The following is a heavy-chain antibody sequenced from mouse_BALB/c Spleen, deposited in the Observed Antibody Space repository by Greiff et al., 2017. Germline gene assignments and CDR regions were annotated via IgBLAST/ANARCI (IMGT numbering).Heavy chain of an antibody. CDR3: ARVYDGYAMDY. CDR2: IDPANGNT. Sequence: VQLQQSGAELVKPGASVKLSCTASGFNIKDTYMHWVKQRPEQGLEWIGRIDPANGNTKYDPKFQGKATITADTSSNTAYLQLSSLTSDDTAVYCGARVYDGYAMDYWGQGTSVTVSS. J-gene: IGHJ4*01. D-gene: IGHD2-14*01. V-gene: IGHV14-3*02. CDR1: GFNIKDTY.